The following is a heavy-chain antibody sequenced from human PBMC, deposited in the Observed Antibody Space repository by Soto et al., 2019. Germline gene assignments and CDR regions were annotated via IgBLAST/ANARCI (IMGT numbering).Heavy chain of an antibody. D-gene: IGHD3-3*01. CDR1: GFTFTTSA. V-gene: IGHV1-58*01. CDR2: IVVGSGNT. J-gene: IGHJ6*02. CDR3: AAYYDFWSGYRVTISYGMDV. Sequence: SVKVSCKASGFTFTTSAVQWVRQARGQRLEWIGWIVVGSGNTNYAQKFQERVTITRDMSTSTAYMELSSLRSEDTAVYYCAAYYDFWSGYRVTISYGMDVWGQGTTVTVSS.